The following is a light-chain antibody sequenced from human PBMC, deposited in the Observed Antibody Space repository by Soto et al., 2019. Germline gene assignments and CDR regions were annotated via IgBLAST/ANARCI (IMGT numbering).Light chain of an antibody. CDR1: QSLNNR. CDR3: HQYKTYST. Sequence: DIQLTQSPSTLSASVGDRVTITFRASQSLNNRLAWYQQKPGKAPKLLIYDASTLESGVSSRFSGTGSETECTLTITDLQADDLATYFCHQYKTYSTFGQGTKV. J-gene: IGKJ1*01. V-gene: IGKV1-5*01. CDR2: DAS.